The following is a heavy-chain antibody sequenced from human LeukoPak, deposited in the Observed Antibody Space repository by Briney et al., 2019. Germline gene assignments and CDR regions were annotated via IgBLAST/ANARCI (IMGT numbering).Heavy chain of an antibody. V-gene: IGHV4-34*01. D-gene: IGHD3-16*01. CDR1: GGSFSGYY. J-gene: IGHJ4*02. Sequence: SETLSLTCAVYGGSFSGYYWSWIRQPPGKGLEWIGEINHSGSTNYNPSLKSRVTISVDTSKNQFSLKLSSVTAADTAVYYCARALIDYDYVWGSYAYFDYWGQGTLVTVSS. CDR3: ARALIDYDYVWGSYAYFDY. CDR2: INHSGST.